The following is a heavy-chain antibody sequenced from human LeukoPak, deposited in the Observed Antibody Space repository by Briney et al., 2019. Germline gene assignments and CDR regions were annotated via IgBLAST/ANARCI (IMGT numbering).Heavy chain of an antibody. CDR3: AKGSKEVLFTRDHYMDV. Sequence: GGSLRLSCAASGFTFNTYTMNWVRQAPGKGLEWVSSITASSTAIYSADSVKGRFTISRDNSKNTLYLQMNSLRAEDTAVYYCAKGSKEVLFTRDHYMDVWGKGTTVTISS. CDR1: GFTFNTYT. CDR2: ITASSTAI. V-gene: IGHV3-21*01. J-gene: IGHJ6*03. D-gene: IGHD3-3*01.